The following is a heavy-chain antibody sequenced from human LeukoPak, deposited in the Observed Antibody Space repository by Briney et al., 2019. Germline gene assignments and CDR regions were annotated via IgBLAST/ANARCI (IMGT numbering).Heavy chain of an antibody. CDR1: AFTFRSYA. J-gene: IGHJ4*02. Sequence: GGSLRLSCAASAFTFRSYAMICVRQAPGKGLEWVSGISGSGGSTYYSDSAKGRFTISRDKSNNTLYLQMNSLRAEDTAVYYCAKGAASRGYTYVANWGQGTLVTVSS. CDR2: ISGSGGST. CDR3: AKGAASRGYTYVAN. V-gene: IGHV3-23*01. D-gene: IGHD5-18*01.